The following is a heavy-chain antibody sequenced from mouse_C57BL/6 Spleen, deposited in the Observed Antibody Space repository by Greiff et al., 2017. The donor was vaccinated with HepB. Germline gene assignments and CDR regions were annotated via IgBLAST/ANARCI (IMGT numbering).Heavy chain of an antibody. Sequence: EVQLQQSGAELVRPGASVKLSCTASGFNIKDDYMHWVKQRPEKGLEWIGWIDPENGDTEYASKFQGKATITADTSSNTAYLQLSSLTSEDTAVYYCTSLFITTVVAEADWGQGTLVTVAA. CDR2: IDPENGDT. CDR3: TSLFITTVVAEAD. D-gene: IGHD1-1*01. CDR1: GFNIKDDY. J-gene: IGHJ3*01. V-gene: IGHV14-4*01.